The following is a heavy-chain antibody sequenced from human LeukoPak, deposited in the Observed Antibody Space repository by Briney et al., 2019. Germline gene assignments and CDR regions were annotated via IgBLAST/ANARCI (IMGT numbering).Heavy chain of an antibody. Sequence: GGSLRLSCAAPGFTFSSYAMSWVRQAPGKGLEWVSAISGSGGSTYYADSVKGRFTISRDNSKNTLYLQMNSLRAEDTAVYYCAKTQILRYFDWLLYYDYWGQGTLVTVSS. CDR3: AKTQILRYFDWLLYYDY. CDR1: GFTFSSYA. CDR2: ISGSGGST. D-gene: IGHD3-9*01. J-gene: IGHJ4*02. V-gene: IGHV3-23*01.